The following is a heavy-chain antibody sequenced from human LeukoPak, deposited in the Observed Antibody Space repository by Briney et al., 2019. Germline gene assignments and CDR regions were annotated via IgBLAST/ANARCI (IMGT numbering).Heavy chain of an antibody. V-gene: IGHV3-15*01. CDR3: TTDGDDIVTDEFDY. Sequence: KPGGSLRLSCAASGFTFSSYSVNWVRQAPGKGLEWVGRIKSKTDGGTTDYAAPVKGRFTISRDDSKNTLYLQMNSLKTEDTAVYYCTTDGDDIVTDEFDYWGQGTLVTVSS. D-gene: IGHD5-12*01. CDR2: IKSKTDGGTT. J-gene: IGHJ4*02. CDR1: GFTFSSYS.